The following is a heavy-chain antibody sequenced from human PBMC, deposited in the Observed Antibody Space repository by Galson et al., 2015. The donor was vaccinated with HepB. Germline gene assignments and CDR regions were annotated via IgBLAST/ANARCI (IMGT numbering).Heavy chain of an antibody. V-gene: IGHV1-2*02. CDR1: GYTFTGYY. CDR2: INPNSGGT. D-gene: IGHD2-2*01. CDR3: ARESLRDDIVVVPAAPYYYGMDV. Sequence: SVKVSCKASGYTFTGYYMHWVRQAPGQGLEWMGWINPNSGGTNYAQKFQGRVTMTRDTSISTAYMELSRLRSDDTAVYYCARESLRDDIVVVPAAPYYYGMDVWGQGTTVTVSS. J-gene: IGHJ6*02.